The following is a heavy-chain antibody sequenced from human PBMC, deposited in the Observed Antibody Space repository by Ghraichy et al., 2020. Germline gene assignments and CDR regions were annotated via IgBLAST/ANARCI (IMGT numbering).Heavy chain of an antibody. D-gene: IGHD3-22*01. J-gene: IGHJ5*02. CDR2: TSYSGST. CDR1: GASISSYH. CDR3: ARDGYYDSSGYRNWFDP. V-gene: IGHV4-59*01. Sequence: SETLSLTCTVSGASISSYHWSWIWQPPGKGLEWIGYTSYSGSTNYNPSLKSRVTISIDTSQNHFSLKLSSVTAADTAVYYCARDGYYDSSGYRNWFDPWGQGTLVTVSS.